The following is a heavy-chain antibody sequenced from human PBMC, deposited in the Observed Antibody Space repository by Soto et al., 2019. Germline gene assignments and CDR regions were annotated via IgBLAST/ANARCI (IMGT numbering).Heavy chain of an antibody. V-gene: IGHV1-2*02. CDR3: ARGGGVGVAGSADFDM. J-gene: IGHJ3*02. CDR1: GYPVTAYY. Sequence: QLHLVQSGAVVKKPGASVTVSCSASGYPVTAYYMHWVRQAPGRGLEWMGGINPATGAAKYTQTFQCRGTMTRDTSTSTVFMELSGLTSVATADFYWARGGGVGVAGSADFDMWGQGTLVTVSS. D-gene: IGHD3-3*01. CDR2: INPATGAA.